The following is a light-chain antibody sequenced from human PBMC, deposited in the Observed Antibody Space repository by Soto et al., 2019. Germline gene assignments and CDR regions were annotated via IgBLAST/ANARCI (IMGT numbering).Light chain of an antibody. CDR2: GAS. V-gene: IGKV3-20*01. J-gene: IGKJ1*01. CDR3: QQYGSSWWA. Sequence: VELTKSPATLSVSPGQRATLSCRASHSVDTSNVAWYLLRPGQAPRVLIYGASNRAAGIPDRFSGSGSGTDFTLPISILEPEDSAVYHCQQYGSSWWAFGHGTKVDI. CDR1: HSVDTSN.